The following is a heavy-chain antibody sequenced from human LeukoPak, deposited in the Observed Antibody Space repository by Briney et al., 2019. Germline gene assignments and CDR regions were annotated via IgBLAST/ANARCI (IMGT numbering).Heavy chain of an antibody. CDR2: ISSTSIYT. CDR1: GFTFSDYY. V-gene: IGHV3-11*05. CDR3: ARANYGMDV. J-gene: IGHJ6*02. Sequence: PGGSLRLSCAASGFTFSDYYMSCIRQAPGKGLEWVSDISSTSIYTNYADSVKGRFTISRDNAKNSLYLQMNSLRAEDTAVYYCARANYGMDVWGQGTTVTVSS.